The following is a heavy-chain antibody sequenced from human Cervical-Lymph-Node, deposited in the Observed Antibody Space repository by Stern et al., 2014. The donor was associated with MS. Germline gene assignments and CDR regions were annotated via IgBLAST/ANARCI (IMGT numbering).Heavy chain of an antibody. CDR2: IIPIFSAA. V-gene: IGHV1-69*12. CDR3: ARDIGYSSGWYYYYYGMDV. CDR1: GGTFSCYA. D-gene: IGHD6-19*01. J-gene: IGHJ6*02. Sequence: QDQLVQSGAEVKKPGSSVKVSCKASGGTFSCYAISWVRQAPGQGLEWMGGIIPIFSAATYAQKFQRRVTITADESTNTAYMELSSLRCDDTAVYYCARDIGYSSGWYYYYYGMDVWGQGTTVTVSS.